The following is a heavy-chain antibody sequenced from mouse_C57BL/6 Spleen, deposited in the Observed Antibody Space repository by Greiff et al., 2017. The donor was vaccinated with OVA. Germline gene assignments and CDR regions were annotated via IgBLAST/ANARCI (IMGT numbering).Heavy chain of an antibody. J-gene: IGHJ2*01. CDR1: GYTFTDYN. Sequence: VQLQQSGPELVKPGASVKIPCKASGYTFTDYNMDWVKQSHGKSLEWIGDINPNNGGTIYNQKFKGKATLTVDKSSSTAYMELRSLTSEDTAVYYCARGPVITTVVPYYFYYWGQGTTLTVSS. CDR3: ARGPVITTVVPYYFYY. D-gene: IGHD1-1*01. CDR2: INPNNGGT. V-gene: IGHV1-18*01.